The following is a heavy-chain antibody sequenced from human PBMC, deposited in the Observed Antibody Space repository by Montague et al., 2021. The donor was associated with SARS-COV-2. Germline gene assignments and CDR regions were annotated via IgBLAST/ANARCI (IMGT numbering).Heavy chain of an antibody. D-gene: IGHD6-19*01. CDR3: AKEIIEVAADWYFDL. V-gene: IGHV3-33*06. J-gene: IGHJ2*01. Sequence: SLRLSCSASGFTFSSYGMHWVRQAPSKGLEWVAVIWYDGSNKYYADSVKGRLTISRDNSKNTLYLQMNSLRAEDTAVYYCAKEIIEVAADWYFDLWGRGTLVTVSS. CDR1: GFTFSSYG. CDR2: IWYDGSNK.